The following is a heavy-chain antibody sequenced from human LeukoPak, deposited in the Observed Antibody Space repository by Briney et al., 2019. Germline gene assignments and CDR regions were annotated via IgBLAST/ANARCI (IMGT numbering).Heavy chain of an antibody. Sequence: ASVKVSCKASGYTFTSYDINWVRQATGQGLEWMGRMNPNSGNTGYAQKFQGRVTMTRNTSISTAYMELSSLGSEDTAVYYCARGSISWFGELSPTNWFDPWGQGTLVTVSS. CDR2: MNPNSGNT. J-gene: IGHJ5*02. CDR1: GYTFTSYD. D-gene: IGHD3-10*01. CDR3: ARGSISWFGELSPTNWFDP. V-gene: IGHV1-8*01.